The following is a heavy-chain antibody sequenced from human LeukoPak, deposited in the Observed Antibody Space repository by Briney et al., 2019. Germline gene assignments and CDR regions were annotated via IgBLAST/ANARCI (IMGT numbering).Heavy chain of an antibody. Sequence: SETLSLTCTVSGYSISSGYYWGWIRQPPGKGLEWIGSIYHSGSTYYNPSLKSRVTISVDTSKNQFSLKLSSVTAADTAVYYCARVLAYYDILTGYRGWFDPWGQGTLVTVSS. D-gene: IGHD3-9*01. CDR2: IYHSGST. J-gene: IGHJ5*02. CDR3: ARVLAYYDILTGYRGWFDP. CDR1: GYSISSGYY. V-gene: IGHV4-38-2*02.